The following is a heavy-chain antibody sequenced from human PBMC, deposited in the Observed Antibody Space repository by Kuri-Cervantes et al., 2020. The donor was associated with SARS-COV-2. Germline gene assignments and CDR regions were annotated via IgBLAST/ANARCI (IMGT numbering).Heavy chain of an antibody. Sequence: SETLSLTCAVYGGSFSGYYWSWIRQPPGKGLEWIGEINHSGSTNYNPSLKSRVTMSVDTSKNQFSLKLSSVTAADTAVYYCARQMMSSITIFGVVITRKWFDPWGQGTLVTVSS. CDR1: GGSFSGYY. V-gene: IGHV4-34*01. CDR3: ARQMMSSITIFGVVITRKWFDP. CDR2: INHSGST. J-gene: IGHJ5*02. D-gene: IGHD3-3*01.